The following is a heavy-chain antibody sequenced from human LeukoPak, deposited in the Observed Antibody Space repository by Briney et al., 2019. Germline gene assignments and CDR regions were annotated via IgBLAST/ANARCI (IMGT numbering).Heavy chain of an antibody. Sequence: EASVKVSCKASGYTFTSYGISWVRQAPGQGLEWMGWISAYNGNTNYAQKLQGRVTMTTDTSTSTAYMELRSLRSDDTAVYYCARDGQLVGATAHNWLDPWGQGTLVTVSS. CDR2: ISAYNGNT. V-gene: IGHV1-18*01. CDR1: GYTFTSYG. D-gene: IGHD1-26*01. J-gene: IGHJ5*02. CDR3: ARDGQLVGATAHNWLDP.